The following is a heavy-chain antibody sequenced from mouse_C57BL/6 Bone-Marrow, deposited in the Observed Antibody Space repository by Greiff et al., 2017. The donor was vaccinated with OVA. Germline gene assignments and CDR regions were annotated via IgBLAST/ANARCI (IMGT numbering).Heavy chain of an antibody. CDR2: ISSGGSYT. V-gene: IGHV5-6*01. Sequence: EVKLMESGGDLVKPGGSLKLSCAASGFTFSSYGMSWVRQTPDKRLEWVATISSGGSYTYYPDSVKGRFTISRDNAKNTLYLQMSSLKSEDTAMYYCARQGPPIYYEYLFAYWGQGTLVTVSA. D-gene: IGHD2-4*01. J-gene: IGHJ3*01. CDR1: GFTFSSYG. CDR3: ARQGPPIYYEYLFAY.